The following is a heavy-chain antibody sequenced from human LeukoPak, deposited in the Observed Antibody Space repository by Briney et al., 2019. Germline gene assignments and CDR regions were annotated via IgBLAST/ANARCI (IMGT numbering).Heavy chain of an antibody. D-gene: IGHD3-16*01. V-gene: IGHV4-59*12. CDR1: GGSISSYY. J-gene: IGHJ5*02. Sequence: SETLSLTCTVSGGSISSYYWSWIRQPPGKGLEWIGYIYYSGSTNYNPSLKSRVTISVDTSKNQFSLKLSSVTAADTAVYYCARETGAHGGWFDPWGQETLVTV. CDR2: IYYSGST. CDR3: ARETGAHGGWFDP.